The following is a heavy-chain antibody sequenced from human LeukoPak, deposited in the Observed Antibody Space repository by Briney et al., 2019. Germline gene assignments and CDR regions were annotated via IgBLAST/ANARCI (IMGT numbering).Heavy chain of an antibody. V-gene: IGHV4-39*01. CDR3: ARLLDYGGNSVAFDI. CDR2: IYYSGST. J-gene: IGHJ3*02. D-gene: IGHD4-23*01. CDR1: GGSISSSNYY. Sequence: SETQSLTCTVSGGSISSSNYYWGWIRQPPGKGLEWIGSIYYSGSTYYNPSLKSRVTISVDTSKNQFSLKLSSVTAADTAVYYCARLLDYGGNSVAFDIWGQGRMVTVSS.